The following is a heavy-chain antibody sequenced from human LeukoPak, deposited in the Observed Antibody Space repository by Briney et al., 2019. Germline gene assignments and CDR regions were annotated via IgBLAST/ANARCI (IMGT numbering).Heavy chain of an antibody. Sequence: GGSLRLSCAASGFTFSDYYMSWIRQAPGKGLEWVSYISSSGSTIYYADPVKGRFTISRDNAKNSLYLQMNSLRAEDTAVYYCAKDLYDSSGYTLKGDYWGQGTLVTVSS. CDR3: AKDLYDSSGYTLKGDY. CDR2: ISSSGSTI. D-gene: IGHD3-22*01. CDR1: GFTFSDYY. V-gene: IGHV3-11*01. J-gene: IGHJ4*02.